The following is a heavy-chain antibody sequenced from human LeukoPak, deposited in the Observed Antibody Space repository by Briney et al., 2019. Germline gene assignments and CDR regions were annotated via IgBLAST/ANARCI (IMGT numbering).Heavy chain of an antibody. CDR3: ARDQRGFSYSKSYFNY. CDR2: IWYDGTNK. D-gene: IGHD5-18*01. Sequence: GGSLRLSCGASGFSFSSYCMQWVRQAPGKGLEWVAVIWYDGTNKYYADCVRGRFTIHIDNCKNTLYLQVNSMRAEDTAVYYCARDQRGFSYSKSYFNYWGQGTLVTAYS. V-gene: IGHV3-33*01. J-gene: IGHJ4*02. CDR1: GFSFSSYC.